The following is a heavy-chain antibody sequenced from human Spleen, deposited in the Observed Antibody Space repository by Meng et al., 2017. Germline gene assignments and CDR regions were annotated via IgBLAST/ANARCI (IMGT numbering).Heavy chain of an antibody. D-gene: IGHD4-17*01. CDR2: IYTSGST. V-gene: IGHV4-4*07. J-gene: IGHJ6*02. CDR3: ARGRNYGDYPYNYYAMDV. CDR1: GGSISSYY. Sequence: SETLSLTCTVSGGSISSYYWSWIRQPAGKGLEWIGRIYTSGSTNYNPSLKSRVTMSVDTSKNQFSLKLSSVTAADTAVYYCARGRNYGDYPYNYYAMDVWGQGTMVTVSS.